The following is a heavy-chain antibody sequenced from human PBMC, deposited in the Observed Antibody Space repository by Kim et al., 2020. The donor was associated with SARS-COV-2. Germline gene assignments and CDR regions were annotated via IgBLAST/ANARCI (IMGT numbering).Heavy chain of an antibody. Sequence: ASVKVSCKASGYTFTNYGINWVRQAPGQGLEWMGWISAYNGNTDYAQKLQGRVTMTTDTSTSTAYMELRSLRSDYTAVYYCARGVVVTPTQNYYYGLDVWGQGTTVTVSS. V-gene: IGHV1-18*01. CDR2: ISAYNGNT. D-gene: IGHD2-15*01. J-gene: IGHJ6*02. CDR3: ARGVVVTPTQNYYYGLDV. CDR1: GYTFTNYG.